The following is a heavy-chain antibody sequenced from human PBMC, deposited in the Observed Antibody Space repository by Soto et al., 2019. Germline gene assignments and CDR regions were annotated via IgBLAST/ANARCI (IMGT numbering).Heavy chain of an antibody. V-gene: IGHV3-30-3*02. CDR2: ISYDGSNK. Sequence: SLRLSCAASGFTFSSYAMHWVRQAPGKGLEWVAVISYDGSNKYYADSVKGRFTISRDNSKNTLYLQMNSLRAEDTAVYYCAKLVNLYSQDEVDWFDPWGQGTLVTVSS. CDR1: GFTFSSYA. D-gene: IGHD4-4*01. J-gene: IGHJ5*02. CDR3: AKLVNLYSQDEVDWFDP.